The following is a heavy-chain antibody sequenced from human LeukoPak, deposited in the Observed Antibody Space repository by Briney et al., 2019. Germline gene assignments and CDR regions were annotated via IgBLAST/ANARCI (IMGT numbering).Heavy chain of an antibody. CDR2: IYPDDSDT. CDR3: AIGRGGQQLGDY. J-gene: IGHJ4*02. CDR1: AYSFTTYC. D-gene: IGHD6-13*01. V-gene: IGHV5-51*01. Sequence: GESLKISCKDSAYSFTTYCIGWVRQMPGKGLEWMGIIYPDDSDTRYSPSFQGQVTISADRSISTACLQWSSLRASDTAMYYCAIGRGGQQLGDYWGQGTLVTVSS.